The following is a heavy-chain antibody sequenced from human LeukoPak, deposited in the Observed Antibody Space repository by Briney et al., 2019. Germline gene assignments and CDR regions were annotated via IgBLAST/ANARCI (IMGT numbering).Heavy chain of an antibody. Sequence: ASVKVSCKASGYTFTGYYMHWVRQAPGQGLEWMGWINPNSGGTNYAQKFQGRVTMTRDTSISTAYMELSRLRSDDTAVYYCARDRIRITIFGVVITPYYFDYWGQGTLVTVSS. D-gene: IGHD3-3*01. J-gene: IGHJ4*02. V-gene: IGHV1-2*02. CDR1: GYTFTGYY. CDR2: INPNSGGT. CDR3: ARDRIRITIFGVVITPYYFDY.